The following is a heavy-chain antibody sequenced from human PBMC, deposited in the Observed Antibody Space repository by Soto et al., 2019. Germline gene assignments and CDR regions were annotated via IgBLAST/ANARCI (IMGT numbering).Heavy chain of an antibody. CDR1: GFTFSSYG. Sequence: PGGSLRLSCAASGFTFSSYGMHWVRQAPGKGLEWVAVISYDGSNKYYADSVKGRFTISRDNSKNTLYLQMNSLRAEDTAVYYCAPQGRFGELSDDYWGQGTLVTVSS. J-gene: IGHJ4*02. D-gene: IGHD3-10*01. V-gene: IGHV3-30*03. CDR2: ISYDGSNK. CDR3: APQGRFGELSDDY.